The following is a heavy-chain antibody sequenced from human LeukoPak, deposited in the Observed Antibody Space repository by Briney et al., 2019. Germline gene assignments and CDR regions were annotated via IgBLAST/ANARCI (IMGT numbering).Heavy chain of an antibody. CDR2: ISGSGGST. CDR1: GFTFSSYA. CDR3: AKDGSWIQLWLPSY. D-gene: IGHD5-18*01. Sequence: PGGSLRLSCAASGFTFSSYAMSWVRQAPGKGLEWVSGISGSGGSTYYADSVKGRFTISRDNSRNTLYLQMNSPRAEDTAVYYCAKDGSWIQLWLPSYWGQGTLVTVSS. J-gene: IGHJ4*02. V-gene: IGHV3-23*01.